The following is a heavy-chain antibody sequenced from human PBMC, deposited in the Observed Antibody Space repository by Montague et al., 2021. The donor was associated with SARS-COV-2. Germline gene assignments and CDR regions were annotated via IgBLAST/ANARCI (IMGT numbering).Heavy chain of an antibody. CDR1: GDSITNTRYF. CDR3: EVEVKYFFDN. CDR2: IYHNGKT. D-gene: IGHD2-15*01. J-gene: IGHJ4*02. V-gene: IGHV4-39*01. Sequence: SETLSLTCNVSGDSITNTRYFWGWIRQPPGTALEWIGSIYHNGKTYSNPALERRALMSIDTSKNQFSLRLSSVIASDTAVSYCEVEVKYFFDNWGQGFLVSVSS.